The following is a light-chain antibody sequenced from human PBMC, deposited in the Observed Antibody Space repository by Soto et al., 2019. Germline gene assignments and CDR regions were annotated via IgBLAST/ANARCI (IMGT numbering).Light chain of an antibody. CDR1: QDISNY. J-gene: IGKJ2*02. CDR2: GAS. Sequence: DIQMTQSPSSLSASVGDRVTITCQASQDISNYLNWYQQKPGKAPKVLIYGASSLESGVPSRFSGSGSGTEFTLTISSLQPDDFATYYCQQCKSNLCTFGQGTKLEIK. CDR3: QQCKSNLCT. V-gene: IGKV1-16*01.